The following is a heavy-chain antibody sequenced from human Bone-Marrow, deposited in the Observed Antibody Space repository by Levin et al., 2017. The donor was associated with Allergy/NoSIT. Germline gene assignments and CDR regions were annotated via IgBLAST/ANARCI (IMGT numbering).Heavy chain of an antibody. CDR2: ISGSGGST. CDR1: GFTFSSYA. V-gene: IGHV3-23*01. CDR3: AKPGVGQWPTKYYFDY. Sequence: LSLPCAASGFTFSSYAMSWVRQAPGKGLEWVSAISGSGGSTYYADSVKGQFTISRDNSKNTLYLQMNSLRAEDTAVYYCAKPGVGQWPTKYYFDYWGQGTLVTVSS. J-gene: IGHJ4*02. D-gene: IGHD6-19*01.